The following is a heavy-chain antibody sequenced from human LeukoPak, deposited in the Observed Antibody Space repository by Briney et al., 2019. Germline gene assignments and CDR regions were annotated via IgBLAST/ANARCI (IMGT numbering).Heavy chain of an antibody. CDR1: GGSISSYY. CDR3: ARDQQDFDYGVNNWFDP. D-gene: IGHD4-17*01. J-gene: IGHJ5*02. Sequence: SETLSLTCTVSGGSISSYYWGWIRQPPGKGLEWIGSIYYSGSTYYNPSLKSRVTISVDTSKNQFSLKLSSVTAADTAVYYCARDQQDFDYGVNNWFDPWGQGTLVTVSS. CDR2: IYYSGST. V-gene: IGHV4-39*07.